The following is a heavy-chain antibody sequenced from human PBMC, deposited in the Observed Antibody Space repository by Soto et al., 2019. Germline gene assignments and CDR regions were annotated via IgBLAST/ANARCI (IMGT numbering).Heavy chain of an antibody. V-gene: IGHV1-3*01. J-gene: IGHJ5*02. CDR1: GFTFTSYS. CDR3: ARGYAVDSDGYYNDRFDH. CDR2: INGGYGHT. Sequence: ASVNVSCKTSGFTFTSYSLHWVRQAPGQRPEWMGWINGGYGHTKYSKHFQDRVTITRDTSASTAYLELSSLTSEDTAIYYCARGYAVDSDGYYNDRFDHWGQGTLVTVSS. D-gene: IGHD1-26*01.